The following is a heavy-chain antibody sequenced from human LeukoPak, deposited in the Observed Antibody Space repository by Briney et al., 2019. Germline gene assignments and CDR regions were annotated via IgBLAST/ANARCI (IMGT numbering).Heavy chain of an antibody. CDR1: GGSISSYY. CDR2: IYYSGST. CDR3: AREVGTLLDY. D-gene: IGHD1-26*01. J-gene: IGHJ4*02. Sequence: PSETLSLTCTVSGGSISSYYWSWIRQPPGKGLEWIGYIYYSGSTNYNPSLKSRVTISVDTSKNQFSLKLSSVTAADTAVYYCAREVGTLLDYWGQGTLVTVSS. V-gene: IGHV4-59*01.